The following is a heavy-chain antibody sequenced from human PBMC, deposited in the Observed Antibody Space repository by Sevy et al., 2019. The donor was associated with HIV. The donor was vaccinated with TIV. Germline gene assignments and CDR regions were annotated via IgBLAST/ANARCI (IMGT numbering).Heavy chain of an antibody. V-gene: IGHV1-2*06. Sequence: ASVKVSCKASGYTFTGYYMHWVRQAPGQGLEWMGRINPNSGGTNYAQKFQGRVTMTRDTSISTAYMELSRLGSDDTAVYYCAALAVAGRNFDYWGQGTLVTVSS. CDR3: AALAVAGRNFDY. CDR2: INPNSGGT. J-gene: IGHJ4*02. CDR1: GYTFTGYY. D-gene: IGHD6-19*01.